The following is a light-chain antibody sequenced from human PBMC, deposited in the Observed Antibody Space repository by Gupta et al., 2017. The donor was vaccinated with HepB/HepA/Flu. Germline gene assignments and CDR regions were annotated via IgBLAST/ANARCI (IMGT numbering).Light chain of an antibody. CDR3: QQVNNLPQA. V-gene: IGKV1-33*01. CDR2: DAS. Sequence: DIQMTQSPSSLSVSVGDRVTITCQASQDIGNHLNWYQQKRGKAPNLLIYDASTLETGVPSRFGGSGSGTEFTFTIRSLQPEDIATYYCQQVNNLPQAFGQGTRLEIK. J-gene: IGKJ5*01. CDR1: QDIGNH.